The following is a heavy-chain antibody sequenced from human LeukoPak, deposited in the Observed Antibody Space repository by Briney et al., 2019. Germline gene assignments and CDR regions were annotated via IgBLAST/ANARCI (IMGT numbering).Heavy chain of an antibody. CDR3: TRERRGSYYAFES. J-gene: IGHJ4*02. CDR1: GFSVSDYS. CDR2: VMSGRGST. V-gene: IGHV3-11*05. D-gene: IGHD3-16*01. Sequence: PGGSLRLSCAASGFSVSDYSISWSRQSPGKGPEWISYVMSGRGSTNYADSVKGRFTISRDNAKNSVALQLDGLRADGTAVYFCTRERRGSYYAFESWGQGTLVTVSS.